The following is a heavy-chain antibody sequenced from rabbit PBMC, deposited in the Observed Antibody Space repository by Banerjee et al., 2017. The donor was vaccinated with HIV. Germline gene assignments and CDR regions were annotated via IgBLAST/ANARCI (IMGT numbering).Heavy chain of an antibody. J-gene: IGHJ4*01. D-gene: IGHD1-1*01. CDR1: GFSFRNKYV. CDR2: IYAGSGST. V-gene: IGHV1S45*01. Sequence: QEQLEESGGDLVKPEGSLTLTCTASGFSFRNKYVMCWVRQAPGKGLEWIGCIYAGSGSTYYASWVNGRFTVSKTSSTTVTLQMTSLTAADTATYFCARTASSSGWYYFNLWGQGTLVTVS. CDR3: ARTASSSGWYYFNL.